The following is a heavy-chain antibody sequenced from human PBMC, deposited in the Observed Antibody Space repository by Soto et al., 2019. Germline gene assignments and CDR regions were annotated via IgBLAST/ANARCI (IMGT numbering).Heavy chain of an antibody. D-gene: IGHD4-17*01. CDR1: GGTFSNYV. Sequence: QVQLVQSGAEVKKPGSSVKVSCKASGGTFSNYVVNWVRQAPGQGLEWMGRIIPISGAANYAQKFQGRVTITADKSTRTSSMVLSSLRSEAAAVYYCARDMTSTVVPSFDFLGQGTLVAVSS. V-gene: IGHV1-69*06. CDR2: IIPISGAA. J-gene: IGHJ4*02. CDR3: ARDMTSTVVPSFDF.